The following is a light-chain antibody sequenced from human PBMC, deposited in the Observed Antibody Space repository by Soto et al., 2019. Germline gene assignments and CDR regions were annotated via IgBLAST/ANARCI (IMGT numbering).Light chain of an antibody. J-gene: IGKJ5*01. CDR1: QSVSSY. Sequence: EIGLTQSPATLSLSPGERATLSCRASQSVSSYLAWYQQKPGQAPRLRIYDASNRDTGIPARFSGSGSGTDFTLTISGLEPEDFAVYYCQQYGSSPKVTFGQGTRLEIK. CDR2: DAS. V-gene: IGKV3-11*01. CDR3: QQYGSSPKVT.